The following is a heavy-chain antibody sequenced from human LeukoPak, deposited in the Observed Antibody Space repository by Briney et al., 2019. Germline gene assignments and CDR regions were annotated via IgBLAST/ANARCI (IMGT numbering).Heavy chain of an antibody. Sequence: GGSLRLSCAASGFSLDGYAIHWVRQTPGKGLEWVSGIHWNSGYTAYGESARGRFTISRDNAKSSVYLQMNSLRPEDTALYFCTKGPGRTNGVCYYYLDHWGQGTLVTVSS. V-gene: IGHV3-9*01. J-gene: IGHJ4*02. CDR2: IHWNSGYT. CDR1: GFSLDGYA. CDR3: TKGPGRTNGVCYYYLDH. D-gene: IGHD2-8*01.